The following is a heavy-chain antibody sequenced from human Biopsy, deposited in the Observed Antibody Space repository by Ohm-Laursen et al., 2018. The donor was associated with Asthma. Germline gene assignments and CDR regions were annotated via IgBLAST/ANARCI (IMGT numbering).Heavy chain of an antibody. Sequence: SLRLSCSASGFSFSTHWMHWVRQAPGKGLVWVARINSDGSSLSYADSVKGRFTVSRDNAKNTLYLQMNSLRGEDTAVYYCAVLGRITNAYWGQGTLVTVSS. CDR3: AVLGRITNAY. D-gene: IGHD1-20*01. CDR1: GFSFSTHW. J-gene: IGHJ4*02. V-gene: IGHV3-74*01. CDR2: INSDGSSL.